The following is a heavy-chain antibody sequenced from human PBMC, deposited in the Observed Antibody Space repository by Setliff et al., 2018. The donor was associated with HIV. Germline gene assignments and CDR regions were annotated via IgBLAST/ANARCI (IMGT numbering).Heavy chain of an antibody. J-gene: IGHJ4*02. Sequence: SETLSLTCAVYGGSFSGYYWSWIRQPPGKGLEWIGEINHSGDTTYNPSLRSRVTISIDTSKNQFSLNLRSVTAADTAVYYCARDPPGYGDSKDYWGQGKLVTVSS. CDR1: GGSFSGYY. CDR2: INHSGDT. CDR3: ARDPPGYGDSKDY. V-gene: IGHV4-34*01. D-gene: IGHD4-17*01.